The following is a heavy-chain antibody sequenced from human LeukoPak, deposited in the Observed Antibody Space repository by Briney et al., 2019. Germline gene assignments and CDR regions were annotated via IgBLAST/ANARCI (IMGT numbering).Heavy chain of an antibody. D-gene: IGHD6-19*01. CDR2: ISSSSSTI. CDR1: GFTFSSYS. V-gene: IGHV3-48*01. J-gene: IGHJ4*02. CDR3: ARSKRIAVAGTVDY. Sequence: PGGSLRLSCAASGFTFSSYSMNWVRQAPGKGLEWVSYISSSSSTIYYADSVKGRFTISRDNAKNPLYLQMNSLRAEDTAVYYCARSKRIAVAGTVDYWGQGTLVTVSS.